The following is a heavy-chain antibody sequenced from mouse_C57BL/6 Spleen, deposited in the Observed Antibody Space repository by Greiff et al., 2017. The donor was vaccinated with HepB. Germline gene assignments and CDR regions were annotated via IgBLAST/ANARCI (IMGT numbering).Heavy chain of an antibody. D-gene: IGHD3-3*01. CDR1: GYKFTSYW. Sequence: EVQLKQSGTVLARPGASVKMSCKTSGYKFTSYWMHWVKQRPGKGLEWIGAFYHGNSDTSYNQKFKGKAKLTAVTSASTAYMELSSLTNEASEVYYCTEGDEDYWGQGTTLTVSS. CDR3: TEGDEDY. CDR2: FYHGNSDT. V-gene: IGHV1-5*01. J-gene: IGHJ2*01.